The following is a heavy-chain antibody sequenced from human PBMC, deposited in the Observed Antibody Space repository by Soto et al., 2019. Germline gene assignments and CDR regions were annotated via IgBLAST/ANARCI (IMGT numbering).Heavy chain of an antibody. Sequence: SETLSLTCTVSGGSISSYYWSWIRQPPGKGLEWIGYIYYSGSTNYNPSHKSRVTISVDTSKNQFSLKLSSVTAADTAVYYCARGRIQLWSDYYYYGMDVWGQGTTVTVSS. CDR2: IYYSGST. CDR1: GGSISSYY. CDR3: ARGRIQLWSDYYYYGMDV. D-gene: IGHD5-18*01. J-gene: IGHJ6*02. V-gene: IGHV4-59*01.